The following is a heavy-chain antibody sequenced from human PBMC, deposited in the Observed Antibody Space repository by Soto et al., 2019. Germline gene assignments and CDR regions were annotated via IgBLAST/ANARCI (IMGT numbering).Heavy chain of an antibody. CDR2: IMSKTDGGTT. V-gene: IGHV3-15*01. J-gene: IGHJ4*02. Sequence: PGGSLRLSCAASGFTFSKAWVGWVRQAPGKGLEWVGRIMSKTDGGTTDYAAPVKGRFTISRDDSKNTLYLQMNSLKTEDTAFYYCTTDSGTSPYSFDYWGQGTLVTVS. D-gene: IGHD1-1*01. CDR3: TTDSGTSPYSFDY. CDR1: GFTFSKAW.